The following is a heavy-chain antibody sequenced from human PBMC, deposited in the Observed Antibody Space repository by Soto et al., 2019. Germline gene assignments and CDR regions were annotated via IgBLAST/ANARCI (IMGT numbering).Heavy chain of an antibody. CDR2: INSDGSDT. V-gene: IGHV3-74*01. Sequence: GGSLRLSCAASGFTFSSCWMHWVRQAPGKGLVWVSRINSDGSDTIYADSVKGRFTISRDNAKNTLYLQMNSLRAEDTAVYYCARWERVAVVGTVGYYYYMDVWGKGTTVTVSS. J-gene: IGHJ6*03. CDR3: ARWERVAVVGTVGYYYYMDV. CDR1: GFTFSSCW. D-gene: IGHD6-19*01.